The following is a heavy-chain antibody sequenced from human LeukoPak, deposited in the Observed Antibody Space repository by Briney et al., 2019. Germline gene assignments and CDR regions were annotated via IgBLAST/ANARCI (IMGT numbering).Heavy chain of an antibody. Sequence: PAETLSLTCAASGGAISSYYWSWIRQPPGKGLEWVGYIYYSGSTNYNPSLKSRVTISVDTSKNQLSLKLSSVTAGDTAVYSCARNSVVTENYFDYWGQGTLVTVSS. CDR1: GGAISSYY. D-gene: IGHD4-23*01. CDR2: IYYSGST. CDR3: ARNSVVTENYFDY. J-gene: IGHJ4*02. V-gene: IGHV4-59*01.